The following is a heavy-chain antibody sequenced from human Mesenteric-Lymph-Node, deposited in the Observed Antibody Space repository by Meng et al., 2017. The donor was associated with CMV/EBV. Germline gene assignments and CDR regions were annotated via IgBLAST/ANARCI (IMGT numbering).Heavy chain of an antibody. D-gene: IGHD2-2*01. V-gene: IGHV3-7*01. CDR3: ARNYPWDCSSTTCPGAYDV. CDR1: GFSFNSYS. Sequence: GESLKISCAASGFSFNSYSMNWVRQAPGKGLEWVANIKQDGSEEYYVDSVKGRFTISRDNAKNSLSLQMNSLRAEDSAVYYCARNYPWDCSSTTCPGAYDVWGQGTMVTVSS. J-gene: IGHJ3*01. CDR2: IKQDGSEE.